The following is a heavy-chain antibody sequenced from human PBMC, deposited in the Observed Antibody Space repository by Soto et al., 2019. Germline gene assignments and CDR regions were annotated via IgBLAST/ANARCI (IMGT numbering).Heavy chain of an antibody. CDR3: ARGRLQLWLRLRDYYGMDV. CDR2: INHSGST. Sequence: SETLSLTYTVSGDSISTNNYYWSWISQPPGKGLEWIGEINHSGSTNYNPSLKSRVTISVDTSKNQFSLKLSSVTAADTAVYYCARGRLQLWLRLRDYYGMDVWGQGTTVTVSS. J-gene: IGHJ6*02. V-gene: IGHV4-39*07. D-gene: IGHD5-18*01. CDR1: GDSISTNNYY.